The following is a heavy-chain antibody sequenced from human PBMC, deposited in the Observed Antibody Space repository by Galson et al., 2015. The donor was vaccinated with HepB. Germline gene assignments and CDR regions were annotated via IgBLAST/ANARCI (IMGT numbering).Heavy chain of an antibody. Sequence: SLRLSCAASGFTFSSYAMHWVRQAPGKGLEWVAVISYDGSNKYYADSVKGRFTISRDNSKNTLYLQMNSLRAEDTAVYYCARAPGGGIAAAGLPFDYWGQGTLVTVSS. J-gene: IGHJ4*02. CDR1: GFTFSSYA. CDR2: ISYDGSNK. D-gene: IGHD6-13*01. CDR3: ARAPGGGIAAAGLPFDY. V-gene: IGHV3-30*04.